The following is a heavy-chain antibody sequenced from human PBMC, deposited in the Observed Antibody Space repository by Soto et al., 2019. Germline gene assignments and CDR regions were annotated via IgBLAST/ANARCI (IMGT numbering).Heavy chain of an antibody. CDR1: GGSVSSGSYY. Sequence: KPSETLSLTCTVSGGSVSSGSYYWSWIRQPPGKGLEWIGYIYYSGSTNYNPSLKSRVTISVDTSKNQFSLKLSSVTAADTAVYYCARDRGVGATTYYGMDVWGQGTTVTVSS. CDR2: IYYSGST. V-gene: IGHV4-61*01. J-gene: IGHJ6*02. D-gene: IGHD1-26*01. CDR3: ARDRGVGATTYYGMDV.